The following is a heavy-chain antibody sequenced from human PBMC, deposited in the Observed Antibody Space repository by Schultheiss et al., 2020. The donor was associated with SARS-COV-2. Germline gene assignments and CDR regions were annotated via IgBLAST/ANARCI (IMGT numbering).Heavy chain of an antibody. V-gene: IGHV4-59*12. CDR2: IYHSGTS. CDR3: ARGWYFDL. J-gene: IGHJ2*01. CDR1: GGSISSYY. Sequence: SQTLSLTCTVSGGSISSYYWSWIRQPPGKGLEWIGSIYHSGTSYYNPSLKSRVTISVDTSKNQFSLKLSSVTAADTAVYYCARGWYFDLWGRGTLVTVSS.